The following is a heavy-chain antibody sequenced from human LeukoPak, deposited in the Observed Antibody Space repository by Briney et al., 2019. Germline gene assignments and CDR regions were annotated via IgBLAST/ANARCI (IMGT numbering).Heavy chain of an antibody. D-gene: IGHD5/OR15-5a*01. Sequence: SETLSLICIVYGGSISDYYWSWIRQPPGKGLEWIGEINHSGTTNYNPSLKSRVIVSVDTSKNQFSLKLSSVTAADTAVYYCARALRNWYFDLWGRGTLVTVSS. CDR3: ARALRNWYFDL. CDR2: INHSGTT. J-gene: IGHJ2*01. V-gene: IGHV4-34*01. CDR1: GGSISDYY.